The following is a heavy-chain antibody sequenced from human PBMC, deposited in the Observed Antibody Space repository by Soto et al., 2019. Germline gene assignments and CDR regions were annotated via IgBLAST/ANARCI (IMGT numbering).Heavy chain of an antibody. V-gene: IGHV4-34*01. Sequence: QVQLQQWGAGLLKPSETLSLTCAVYGGSFSGHYWSWIRQPPGKGLEWIGEINDSGSTNYNPSLKSRVTISADMSKNHFSLKLTSVTAADTALYYCGRGGGYKWNYDNWFDPWGQGTLVTVSS. D-gene: IGHD1-7*01. CDR1: GGSFSGHY. CDR3: GRGGGYKWNYDNWFDP. J-gene: IGHJ5*02. CDR2: INDSGST.